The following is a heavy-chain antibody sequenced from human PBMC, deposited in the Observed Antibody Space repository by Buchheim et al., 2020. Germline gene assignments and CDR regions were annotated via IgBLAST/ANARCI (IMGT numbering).Heavy chain of an antibody. CDR1: GFTFSSYG. Sequence: QVQLVESGGGVVQPGRSLRLSCAASGFTFSSYGMHWVRQAPGKGLEWVAVISYDGSNKYYAESVKGRFTISRDNSKNTLYLQMNSLRAEDTAVYYCAKVSYDSSGYVDYWGQGTL. CDR3: AKVSYDSSGYVDY. D-gene: IGHD3-22*01. V-gene: IGHV3-30*18. CDR2: ISYDGSNK. J-gene: IGHJ4*02.